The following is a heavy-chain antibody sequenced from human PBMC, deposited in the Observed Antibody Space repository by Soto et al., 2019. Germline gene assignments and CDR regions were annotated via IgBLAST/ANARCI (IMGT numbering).Heavy chain of an antibody. CDR3: AKEETSDHYDSSAYIDF. CDR2: ISSSGGNT. Sequence: EVQLLDSGGGLVQPGGSLRLSCAASGFTFSSYAMTWVRQAPGKGLEWVSAISSSGGNTYYEDSVKGRFTISRDNSKSTLNRQMDGLRAEDKAVYDCAKEETSDHYDSSAYIDFWGQGTLVTVSS. CDR1: GFTFSSYA. V-gene: IGHV3-23*01. J-gene: IGHJ4*02. D-gene: IGHD3-22*01.